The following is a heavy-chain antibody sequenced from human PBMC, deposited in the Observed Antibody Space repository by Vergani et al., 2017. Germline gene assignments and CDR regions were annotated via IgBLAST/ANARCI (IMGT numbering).Heavy chain of an antibody. CDR3: ARCITMVRGVTAA. V-gene: IGHV3-21*01. D-gene: IGHD3-10*01. J-gene: IGHJ5*02. Sequence: EVQLVESGGGLVKPGGSLRLSCAASGFTFSSYSMNWVRQAPGKGLEWVSSISSSSSYIYYADSVKGRFTISRDNAKNSLYLQMNSLRAEDTAVYYCARCITMVRGVTAAWGQGTLVTVSS. CDR1: GFTFSSYS. CDR2: ISSSSSYI.